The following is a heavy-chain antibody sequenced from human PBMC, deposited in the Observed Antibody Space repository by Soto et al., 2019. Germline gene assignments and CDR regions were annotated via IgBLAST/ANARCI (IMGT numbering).Heavy chain of an antibody. D-gene: IGHD3-10*01. CDR3: AHSRNLITEDAQVGDFDY. V-gene: IGHV2-5*02. Sequence: QITLKESGPTLVKPAQTLALTCSFSGFSLTTDGEGVGWVRQPPREALEWLALIYWDDDERYSPSLKTRLTISKDPSKNQVVLIMTNMDPVDTATYYCAHSRNLITEDAQVGDFDYWGQGTLVTVSS. CDR1: GFSLTTDGEG. CDR2: IYWDDDE. J-gene: IGHJ4*02.